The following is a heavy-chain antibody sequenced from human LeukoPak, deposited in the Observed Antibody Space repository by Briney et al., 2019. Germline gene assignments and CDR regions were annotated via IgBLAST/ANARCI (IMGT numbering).Heavy chain of an antibody. CDR1: GFTFSSYS. CDR2: ISSSSSYI. V-gene: IGHV3-21*01. CDR3: ARGYCSSTSCYPQYYYYYYMDV. Sequence: PGGSLRLSCAASGFTFSSYSMNWVRQAPGKGLEWVSSISSSSSYIYYADSVKGRFTISRDNAKNSLYLQMNSLRAEDTAVYYCARGYCSSTSCYPQYYYYYYMDVWGKGTTVTISS. D-gene: IGHD2-2*01. J-gene: IGHJ6*03.